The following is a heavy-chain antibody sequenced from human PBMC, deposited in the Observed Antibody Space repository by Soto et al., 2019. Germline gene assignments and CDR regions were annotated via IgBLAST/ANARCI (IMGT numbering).Heavy chain of an antibody. V-gene: IGHV3-33*01. CDR3: ARDRGYYDSSGTDA. Sequence: VGSLRLSCAASAFTFSSYGMHWVRQAPGKGLEWVAVIWYDGSNKYYADSVKGRFTISRDNSKNTLYLQMNSLRAEDTAVYYCARDRGYYDSSGTDAWGQGTTVTVSS. J-gene: IGHJ6*02. CDR2: IWYDGSNK. CDR1: AFTFSSYG. D-gene: IGHD3-22*01.